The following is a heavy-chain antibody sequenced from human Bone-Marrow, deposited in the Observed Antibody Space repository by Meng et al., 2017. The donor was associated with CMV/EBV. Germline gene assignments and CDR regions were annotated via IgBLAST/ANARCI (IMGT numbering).Heavy chain of an antibody. CDR2: ISRSGSSK. Sequence: LSLTCVVSGFTFSSYSMTWVRQTPGKGLEWVSYISRSGSSKYYADSVKGRFSISRDNAKNSLDLQMNSLRAEDTAVYYCARDSRESGYYYGMDVWGQGTTVTVSS. CDR3: ARDSRESGYYYGMDV. CDR1: GFTFSSYS. D-gene: IGHD3-10*01. J-gene: IGHJ6*02. V-gene: IGHV3-48*04.